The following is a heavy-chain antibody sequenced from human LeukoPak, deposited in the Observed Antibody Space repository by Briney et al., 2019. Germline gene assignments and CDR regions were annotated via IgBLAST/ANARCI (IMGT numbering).Heavy chain of an antibody. J-gene: IGHJ5*02. CDR1: GGTVSRYP. V-gene: IGHV1-69*13. CDR3: ARDRPGRYCSTISCYSASPFDP. Sequence: ASVKVSCKASGGTVSRYPISWVRQAPGQGLEWMGGIIPIFGTANYAQKFQGRVTITADESTSTAYMELRSLRSEDTAVYYCARDRPGRYCSTISCYSASPFDPWGQGTLVTVSS. CDR2: IIPIFGTA. D-gene: IGHD2-2*02.